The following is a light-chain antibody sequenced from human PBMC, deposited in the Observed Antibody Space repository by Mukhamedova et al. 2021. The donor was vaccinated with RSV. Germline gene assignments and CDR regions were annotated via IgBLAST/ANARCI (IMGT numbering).Light chain of an antibody. CDR1: SSDIGGYDY. J-gene: IGLJ1*01. V-gene: IGLV2-8*01. CDR3: RSSSGTNILYV. Sequence: VTISCTGTSSDIGGYDYVSWYQQHPGKAPKLMIYDVTKRPSGVPDRFSGSKSGNTASPTVSGLQPQDQADSYCRSSSGTNILYV. CDR2: DVT.